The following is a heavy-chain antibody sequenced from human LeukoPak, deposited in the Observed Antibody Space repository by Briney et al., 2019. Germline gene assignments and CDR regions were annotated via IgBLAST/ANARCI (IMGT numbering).Heavy chain of an antibody. Sequence: GGSLRLTCAASGFSVSSTYMSWVRQAPGKGLEWVSLIYTSGSTFYADSVMGRFTISRDNSKNTLFLQMNSLRAEDSAVYYCTRDRAGTQPWVEFDIWGQGTLVTVSS. CDR2: IYTSGST. V-gene: IGHV3-66*03. CDR1: GFSVSSTY. CDR3: TRDRAGTQPWVEFDI. J-gene: IGHJ5*02. D-gene: IGHD5-18*01.